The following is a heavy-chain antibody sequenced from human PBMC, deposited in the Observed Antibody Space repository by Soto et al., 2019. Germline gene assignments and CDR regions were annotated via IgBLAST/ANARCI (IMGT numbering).Heavy chain of an antibody. CDR3: ARDKLYGGNRWFVAFDI. V-gene: IGHV1-18*01. D-gene: IGHD2-15*01. CDR2: ISAYNGNT. CDR1: GYTFTSYG. J-gene: IGHJ3*02. Sequence: ASVKVSCKASGYTFTSYGISWVRQAPGQGLEWMGWISAYNGNTNYAQKPQGRVTMTTDTSASTAYMELRSLRSDDTAVYYCARDKLYGGNRWFVAFDIWGQGTMVTVSS.